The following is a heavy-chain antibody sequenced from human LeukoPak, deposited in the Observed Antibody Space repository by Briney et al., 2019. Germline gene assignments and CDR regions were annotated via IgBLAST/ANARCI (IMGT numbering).Heavy chain of an antibody. J-gene: IGHJ4*02. CDR1: GGSISGYY. D-gene: IGHD2-2*01. CDR3: ARGGTMPFDY. V-gene: IGHV4-59*01. Sequence: SETLSLTCTVSGGSISGYYWTWIRQPPGEGLEWIGYIYYGGSTKYNPSLGGRVTISVDTSKNQFSLKLSSATAADTAVYYCARGGTMPFDYWGQGTLVTVSS. CDR2: IYYGGST.